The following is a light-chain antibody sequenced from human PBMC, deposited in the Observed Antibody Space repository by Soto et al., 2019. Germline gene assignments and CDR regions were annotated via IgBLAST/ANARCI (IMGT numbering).Light chain of an antibody. CDR2: GAS. CDR3: QHHNSYSQT. Sequence: DIQMTQSPPTLSASVGDRVTITCRASQSIRHYLAWYQQMPGKAPKLLIYGASTLQSRVPSRFSGSGSGAEFTLTISSLQPDDFGTYFCQHHNSYSQTFGQGTKV. J-gene: IGKJ1*01. V-gene: IGKV1-5*01. CDR1: QSIRHY.